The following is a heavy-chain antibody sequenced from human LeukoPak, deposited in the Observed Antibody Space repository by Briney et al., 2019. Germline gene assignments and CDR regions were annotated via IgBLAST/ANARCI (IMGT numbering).Heavy chain of an antibody. CDR3: ARDRFMVSSSWYPSYFDS. CDR1: GYSISSGYY. V-gene: IGHV4-38-2*02. CDR2: IYHSGST. Sequence: SETLSLTCTVSGYSISSGYYWGWIRQPPGKGLEWIGSIYHSGSTYYNPSLKSRVTISVDTSKNQFTLKLSSVTAADTAVYYCARDRFMVSSSWYPSYFDSWGQGTLVTVSS. J-gene: IGHJ4*02. D-gene: IGHD6-13*01.